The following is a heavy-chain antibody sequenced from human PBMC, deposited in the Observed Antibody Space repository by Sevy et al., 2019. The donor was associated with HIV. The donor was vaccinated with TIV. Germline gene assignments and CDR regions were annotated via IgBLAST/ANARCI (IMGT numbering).Heavy chain of an antibody. CDR1: GFTFSSYW. CDR2: IKQDGSEK. V-gene: IGHV3-7*03. J-gene: IGHJ6*02. D-gene: IGHD2-2*01. Sequence: GGSLRLSCAASGFTFSSYWMSWVRQAPGKGLEWVANIKQDGSEKYDVDSVKGRFTISRDNAKNSLYLQMNSLRAEDTAVYYCARDKGIVVVPAASWYYYYGMDVWGQGTTVTVSS. CDR3: ARDKGIVVVPAASWYYYYGMDV.